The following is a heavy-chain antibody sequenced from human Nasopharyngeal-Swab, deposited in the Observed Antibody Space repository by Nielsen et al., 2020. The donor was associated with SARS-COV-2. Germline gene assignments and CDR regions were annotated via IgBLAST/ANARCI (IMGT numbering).Heavy chain of an antibody. CDR1: GFMLSSSG. CDR2: LNSAGTAT. V-gene: IGHV3-23*01. D-gene: IGHD2-21*02. Sequence: GGSLRLSCAVSGFMLSSSGMSWVRQAPGKGLEWVSGLNSAGTATYYADSVRGRFTISRDKSQNTLYLQMSSLRAEDTAVYHCVKGTASLDFWGQGTLVTVSS. CDR3: VKGTASLDF. J-gene: IGHJ4*02.